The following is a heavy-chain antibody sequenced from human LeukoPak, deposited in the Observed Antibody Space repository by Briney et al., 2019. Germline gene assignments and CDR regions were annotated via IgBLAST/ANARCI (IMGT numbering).Heavy chain of an antibody. Sequence: SETLSLTCTVSGVSISSGGYYWSWIRQYPGKGLEWIGYIYYSGSTYYNPSLKSRVTISVDTSKNQFSLKLSSVTAADTAVYYCARALIVVVPAAMNWFDPWGQGTLVTVSS. CDR2: IYYSGST. CDR3: ARALIVVVPAAMNWFDP. V-gene: IGHV4-31*03. CDR1: GVSISSGGYY. J-gene: IGHJ5*02. D-gene: IGHD2-2*01.